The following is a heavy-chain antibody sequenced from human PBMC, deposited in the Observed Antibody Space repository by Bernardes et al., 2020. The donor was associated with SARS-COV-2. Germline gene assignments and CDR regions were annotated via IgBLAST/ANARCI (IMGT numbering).Heavy chain of an antibody. Sequence: GGSLRLSCAASGFTFSSYWMSWVRQAPGKGLEWVANIKQDGSEKYYVDSVKGRFTISRDNAKNSLYLQMNSLRAEDTALYYCARTRIVVVVAAMRRRKAQDAFDIWGQGTMVTVSS. J-gene: IGHJ3*02. V-gene: IGHV3-7*03. D-gene: IGHD2-15*01. CDR1: GFTFSSYW. CDR3: ARTRIVVVVAAMRRRKAQDAFDI. CDR2: IKQDGSEK.